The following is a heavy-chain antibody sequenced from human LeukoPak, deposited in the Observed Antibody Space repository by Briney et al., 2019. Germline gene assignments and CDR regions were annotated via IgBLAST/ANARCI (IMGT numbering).Heavy chain of an antibody. CDR1: GFTFSSYA. CDR2: IQYDGSHK. J-gene: IGHJ4*02. Sequence: GGSLRLSCAASGFTFSSYAMHWVRQAPGKGLEWVAFIQYDGSHKLYGDSVKGRFTISRDNSKNTLYLQMNSLRPEDTAVYYCAKDVVGQQWLENYWGQGTLVTVSS. D-gene: IGHD6-19*01. CDR3: AKDVVGQQWLENY. V-gene: IGHV3-30*02.